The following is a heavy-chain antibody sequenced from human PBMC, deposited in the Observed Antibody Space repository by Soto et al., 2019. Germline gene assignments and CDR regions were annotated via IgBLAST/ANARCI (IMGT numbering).Heavy chain of an antibody. CDR1: GFTFSSYG. Sequence: LRLSCAASGFTFSSYGMHWVRQAPGKGLEWVAVIWFDGSNKYYADSVKGRSTISRDNSKNTLYLQMNSLRAEDTAVYYCARDLAADFWSGYPLGMDVWGQGTTVTVSS. CDR3: ARDLAADFWSGYPLGMDV. CDR2: IWFDGSNK. D-gene: IGHD3-3*01. V-gene: IGHV3-33*01. J-gene: IGHJ6*02.